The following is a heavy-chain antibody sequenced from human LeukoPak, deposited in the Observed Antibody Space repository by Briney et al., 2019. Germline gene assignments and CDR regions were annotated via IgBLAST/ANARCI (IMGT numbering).Heavy chain of an antibody. Sequence: SSETLSLTCTVSGYSISSGYYWGWIRQPPGKGLEWIGSIYHSGRSYYNPSLKSRVTISVDTSKNYFSLKLSSVTAADTAVYYCAREGDSSSVGWFDPWGQGTLVTVSS. CDR3: AREGDSSSVGWFDP. D-gene: IGHD6-13*01. V-gene: IGHV4-38-2*02. CDR2: IYHSGRS. CDR1: GYSISSGYY. J-gene: IGHJ5*02.